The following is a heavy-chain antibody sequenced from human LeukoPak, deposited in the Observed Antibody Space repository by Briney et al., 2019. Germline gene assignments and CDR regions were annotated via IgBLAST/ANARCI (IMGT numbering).Heavy chain of an antibody. V-gene: IGHV3-23*01. J-gene: IGHJ4*02. CDR2: ISGSGGST. CDR1: GFTFSSYA. Sequence: PGGSLRLSCAASGFTFSSYAMSWVRQAPGKGLEWVSAISGSGGSTYYADSVKGRFTISRDNSKNTLYLQMNSLRAEDTGVYSCAKGDFIAVPIIDYWGQGTLVTVSS. CDR3: AKGDFIAVPIIDY. D-gene: IGHD6-19*01.